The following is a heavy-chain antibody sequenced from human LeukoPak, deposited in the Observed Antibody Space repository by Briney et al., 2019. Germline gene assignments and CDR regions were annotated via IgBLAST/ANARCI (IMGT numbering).Heavy chain of an antibody. CDR2: ISAYNGYT. V-gene: IGHV1-18*01. CDR1: GYTFTNYG. CDR3: ARDKAVTTEVTQYFQH. Sequence: GASVKVSCKGSGYTFTNYGISWVRQAPGQGLEWMGWISAYNGYTDYAQNLQFRVTMTTDTSTSTAYMELRSLRSDDTAVYYCARDKAVTTEVTQYFQHWGQGTLVTVSS. D-gene: IGHD4-23*01. J-gene: IGHJ1*01.